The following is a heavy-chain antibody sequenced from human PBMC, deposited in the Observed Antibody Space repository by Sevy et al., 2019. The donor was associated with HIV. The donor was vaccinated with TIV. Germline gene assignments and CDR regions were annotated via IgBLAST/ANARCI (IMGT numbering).Heavy chain of an antibody. CDR3: ATHGGYRYGSLLDY. CDR1: GYTFSDHL. J-gene: IGHJ4*02. V-gene: IGHV1-2*02. CDR2: INPNSGDT. D-gene: IGHD5-18*01. Sequence: ASVKVSCKASGYTFSDHLIHWVRQAPGQGLEWMGWINPNSGDTKYAQNFHGRVTLTRDTSIGSGYMELTSLRSDDTAVYYCATHGGYRYGSLLDYWGQGTLVTVSS.